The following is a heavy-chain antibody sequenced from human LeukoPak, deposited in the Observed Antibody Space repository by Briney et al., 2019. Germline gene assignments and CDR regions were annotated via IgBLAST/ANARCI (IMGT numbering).Heavy chain of an antibody. CDR3: ARVDAAAQYYFDY. J-gene: IGHJ4*02. D-gene: IGHD6-13*01. CDR1: GYTFTGYH. CDR2: INPNRGGT. Sequence: GASVKVPCKASGYTFTGYHMHWVRQAPGQGLEWMGWINPNRGGTNYAQKFQGRVTMTRDTSISTAYMELSRLRSDDTAVYYCARVDAAAQYYFDYWGQGTLVTVSS. V-gene: IGHV1-2*02.